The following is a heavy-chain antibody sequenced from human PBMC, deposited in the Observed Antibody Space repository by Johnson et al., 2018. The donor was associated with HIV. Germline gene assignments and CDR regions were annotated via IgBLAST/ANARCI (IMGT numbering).Heavy chain of an antibody. CDR3: ASFAAAGDAFDI. D-gene: IGHD6-13*01. Sequence: QVQLVESGGGVVQPGRSLRLSCAASGFTFSSYAMHWVRQAPGKGLEWVAVISYDGSNKYYADSVKGRFTISSDNSKNTLYLQMNGLRAEDTAVYYCASFAAAGDAFDIWGQGTMVTVSS. V-gene: IGHV3-30-3*01. CDR1: GFTFSSYA. CDR2: ISYDGSNK. J-gene: IGHJ3*02.